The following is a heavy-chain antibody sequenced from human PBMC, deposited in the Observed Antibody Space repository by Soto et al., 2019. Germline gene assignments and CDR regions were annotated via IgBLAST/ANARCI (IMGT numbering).Heavy chain of an antibody. CDR2: ISGSGGST. J-gene: IGHJ4*02. V-gene: IGHV3-23*01. CDR1: GFTCSSYA. D-gene: IGHD1-26*01. Sequence: EVQLLESGGGLVQPGGSLRLSCAASGFTCSSYAMSWVRQAPGKGLEWVSAISGSGGSTYYADSVKGRFTISRDNSKNTLYLQMNSLRAEDTAVYYCAKDRGGELLWYYFAYWGQGTLVTVSS. CDR3: AKDRGGELLWYYFAY.